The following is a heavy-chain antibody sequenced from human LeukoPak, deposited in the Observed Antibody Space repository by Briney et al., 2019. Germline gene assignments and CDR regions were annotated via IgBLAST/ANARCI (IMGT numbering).Heavy chain of an antibody. Sequence: GGSLRLSCAASGFMVSGNYMSWVRQAPGKGLGWVSLIYVGGSTLYANSVKDRFTISRDNSKNTLYLQMNSLRAEDTAVYYCARDGSPDILTGYYRFGGFGCWGQGTLVTVSS. D-gene: IGHD3-9*01. CDR3: ARDGSPDILTGYYRFGGFGC. V-gene: IGHV3-66*01. CDR2: IYVGGST. CDR1: GFMVSGNY. J-gene: IGHJ4*02.